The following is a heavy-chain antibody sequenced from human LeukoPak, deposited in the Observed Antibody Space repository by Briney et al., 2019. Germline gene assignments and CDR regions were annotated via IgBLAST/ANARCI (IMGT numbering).Heavy chain of an antibody. Sequence: SETLSLTCTVSGGFISSHYWNWIRQPPGKGLEWIASMYYSGGTTYNPSLKSRVTASVDTSKNEFSLKLRSVTAADTAVYYCARGGDSSMDYSGSENYGYYGMDVWGQGTMVAVSS. CDR3: ARGGDSSMDYSGSENYGYYGMDV. CDR2: MYYSGGT. J-gene: IGHJ6*02. D-gene: IGHD3-10*01. CDR1: GGFISSHY. V-gene: IGHV4-59*11.